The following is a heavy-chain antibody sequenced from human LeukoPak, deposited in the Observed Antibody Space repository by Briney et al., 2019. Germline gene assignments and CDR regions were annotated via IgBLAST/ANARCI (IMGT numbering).Heavy chain of an antibody. Sequence: GGSLRLSYAASGFTFSDYYMSWIRQTPGKGLEWGSYISSSSSYTNYADSVKGRFTISRDNAKNSLYLQMNSLRAEDTAVYYCARETYGSGSNDFDYWGQGTLVTVSS. J-gene: IGHJ4*02. D-gene: IGHD3-10*01. CDR2: ISSSSSYT. CDR1: GFTFSDYY. CDR3: ARETYGSGSNDFDY. V-gene: IGHV3-11*06.